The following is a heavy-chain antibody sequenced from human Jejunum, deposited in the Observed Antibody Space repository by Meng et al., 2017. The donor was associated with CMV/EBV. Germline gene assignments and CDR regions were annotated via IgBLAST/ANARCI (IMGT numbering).Heavy chain of an antibody. D-gene: IGHD4-17*01. V-gene: IGHV3-23*01. CDR2: INGNGGAT. CDR1: AFDFSNSA. J-gene: IGHJ5*02. Sequence: EVQLLESGGGLVQPGGSLRLSCAASAFDFSNSAMTWARQASGKGLEWVSGINGNGGATYYADSVKGRFTISRDNSRNTVYLQMNSLRADDTALYYCAYGDLLSCGQGTLVNVSS. CDR3: AYGDLLS.